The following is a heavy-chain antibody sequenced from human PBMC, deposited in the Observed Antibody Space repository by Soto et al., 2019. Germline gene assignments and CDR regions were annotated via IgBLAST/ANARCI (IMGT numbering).Heavy chain of an antibody. D-gene: IGHD3-3*01. J-gene: IGHJ4*02. Sequence: KTSETLSLTCSVSGGSISDYYWNWIRQPAGKGLEWIGRIWTTGSANYNPSLKSRVTMSADTSKNQFSLKLTSVTAADSAMYYRARDHPTYYDFWSGYNFEYWGQGILVTVSS. V-gene: IGHV4-4*07. CDR1: GGSISDYY. CDR2: IWTTGSA. CDR3: ARDHPTYYDFWSGYNFEY.